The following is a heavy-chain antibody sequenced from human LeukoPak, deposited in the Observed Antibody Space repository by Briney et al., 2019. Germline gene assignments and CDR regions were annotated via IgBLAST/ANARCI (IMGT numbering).Heavy chain of an antibody. CDR2: IYPSDSDT. CDR3: ARHSAPGGSSGSHALAY. Sequence: GESLKISCKASGFSFTSYWIAWVRQMPRKGMEWMGIIYPSDSDTRYSPSFQGQATISADKTISTTYLQWSSLQASDTATYYCARHSAPGGSSGSHALAYWGQGTLVTVSS. CDR1: GFSFTSYW. V-gene: IGHV5-51*01. J-gene: IGHJ4*02. D-gene: IGHD1-26*01.